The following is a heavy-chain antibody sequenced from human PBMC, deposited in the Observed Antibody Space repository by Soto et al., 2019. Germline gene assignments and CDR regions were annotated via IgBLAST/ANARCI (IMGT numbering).Heavy chain of an antibody. CDR1: GGSISSGDYY. V-gene: IGHV4-30-4*01. Sequence: SETLSLTCTVSGGSISSGDYYWSWIRQPPGKGLEWIGYIYYSGSTYYNPSLKSRVTISVDTSKNQFSLKLSSVTAADTAVYYCASVDYSGSLSVFDYWGQGTLVTVSS. CDR3: ASVDYSGSLSVFDY. J-gene: IGHJ4*02. CDR2: IYYSGST. D-gene: IGHD1-26*01.